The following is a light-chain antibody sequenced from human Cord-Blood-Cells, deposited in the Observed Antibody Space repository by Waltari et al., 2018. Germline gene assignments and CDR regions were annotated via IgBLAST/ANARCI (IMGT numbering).Light chain of an antibody. CDR3: SSYAGSNNLV. CDR1: SSDVGGYNY. J-gene: IGLJ3*02. V-gene: IGLV2-8*02. Sequence: SALTQPPSASRSPGQSATISCTGTSSDVGGYNYVSWYQQHPGKAPNLMIYEVSKRPSGVPDRFSGSKCGNTASLTVSGLQAEDEADYYCSSYAGSNNLVFGGGTKLTVL. CDR2: EVS.